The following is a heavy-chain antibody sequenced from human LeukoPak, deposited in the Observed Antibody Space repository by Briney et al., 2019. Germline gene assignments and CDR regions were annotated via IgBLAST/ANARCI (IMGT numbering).Heavy chain of an antibody. J-gene: IGHJ4*02. V-gene: IGHV3-23*01. Sequence: GGSLRLSCAASGFSFSSYTMSWVRQAPGKGLEWVSAISGSGGFTYYADSVKGRFTISRDNSKNTLFLQMNSLRAEDTAMYYCARRDDYSAYDCWGQGTLVTVSS. CDR3: ARRDDYSAYDC. CDR1: GFSFSSYT. D-gene: IGHD5-24*01. CDR2: ISGSGGFT.